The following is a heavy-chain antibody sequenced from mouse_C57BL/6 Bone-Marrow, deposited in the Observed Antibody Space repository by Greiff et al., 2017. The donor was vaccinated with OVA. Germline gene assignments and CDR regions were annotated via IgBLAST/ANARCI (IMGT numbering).Heavy chain of an antibody. Sequence: QVTLKVSGAELARPGASVKLSCKASGYTFTSYGISWVKQRIGQGLEWIGEIYPRSGNTYYNEKFKGKATLTADKSSSTAYMELRSLTSEDSAVYFCDLITTVVADYWGQGTTLTVSS. V-gene: IGHV1-81*01. CDR1: GYTFTSYG. CDR3: DLITTVVADY. D-gene: IGHD1-1*01. CDR2: IYPRSGNT. J-gene: IGHJ2*01.